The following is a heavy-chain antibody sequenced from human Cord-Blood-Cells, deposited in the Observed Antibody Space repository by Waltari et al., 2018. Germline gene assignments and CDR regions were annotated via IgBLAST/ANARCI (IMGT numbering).Heavy chain of an antibody. CDR3: ARGTDWADY. CDR2: INHIEST. Sequence: QVQLQQWGAGLLKPSETLSLTCAVYGGSFSGYYWSWIRQPPGKGLEWIGEINHIESTNYNPSLKSRVTISVDTSKNQFSLKLSSVTAADTAVYYCARGTDWADYWGQGTLVTVSS. D-gene: IGHD3-9*01. V-gene: IGHV4-34*01. J-gene: IGHJ4*02. CDR1: GGSFSGYY.